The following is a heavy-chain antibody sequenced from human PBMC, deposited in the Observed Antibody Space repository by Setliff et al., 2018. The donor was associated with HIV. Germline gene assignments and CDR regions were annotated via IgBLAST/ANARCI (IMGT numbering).Heavy chain of an antibody. D-gene: IGHD3-22*01. V-gene: IGHV4-4*02. Sequence: PSETLSLTCGVSGGPIATNNWWSWVRQPPGKGPQWIGDIYHGGNNDYNPSLQSRFTISRDNSKNTLFLQMSSLRTEDTAVYYCAKDPTYYYESSGPYDAFDVWGRGTMVTVSS. J-gene: IGHJ3*01. CDR3: AKDPTYYYESSGPYDAFDV. CDR1: GGPIATNNW. CDR2: IYHGGNN.